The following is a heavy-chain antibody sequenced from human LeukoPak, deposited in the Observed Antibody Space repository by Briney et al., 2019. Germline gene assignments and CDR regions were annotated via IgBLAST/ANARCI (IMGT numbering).Heavy chain of an antibody. D-gene: IGHD6-13*01. CDR1: GFTFSSYA. J-gene: IGHJ3*02. Sequence: GGSLRLSCAASGFTFSSYAMHWVRQAPGKGLEWVAVISYDGSNKYYADSVKGRFTISRDNSKNTRYLQMNSLRAEDTAVYYCARDLIAAAGSPNDAFGIWGQGTMVTVSS. CDR2: ISYDGSNK. V-gene: IGHV3-30-3*01. CDR3: ARDLIAAAGSPNDAFGI.